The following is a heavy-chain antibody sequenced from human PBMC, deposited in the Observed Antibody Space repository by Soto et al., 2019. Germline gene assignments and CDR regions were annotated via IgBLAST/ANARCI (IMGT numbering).Heavy chain of an antibody. D-gene: IGHD2-15*01. CDR2: IKQDGREK. CDR1: GFTFSSYW. CDR3: ARDHLREGYCSGGSCYGVDY. J-gene: IGHJ4*02. Sequence: EVQLVESGGGLVQPGGSLRLSCAASGFTFSSYWMSWVRQAPGKGLEWVANIKQDGREKYYVDSVKGRFTSSRDNAKNSLYLQMNSLRAEDTAVYYCARDHLREGYCSGGSCYGVDYWGQGTLVTVSS. V-gene: IGHV3-7*01.